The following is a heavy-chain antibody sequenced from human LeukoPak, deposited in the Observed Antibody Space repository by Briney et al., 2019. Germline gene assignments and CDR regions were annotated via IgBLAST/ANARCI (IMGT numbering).Heavy chain of an antibody. D-gene: IGHD6-13*01. Sequence: ASVKVSCKASGYTFTSYDINWVRQATGQGLEWMGWMNPNSGNTGYAQKFQGRVTMTRNTSISTAYMELSSLRSEDTAVYYCAREGPQSIAAASYGMDVWGQGTTVTVSS. CDR3: AREGPQSIAAASYGMDV. V-gene: IGHV1-8*01. CDR1: GYTFTSYD. J-gene: IGHJ6*02. CDR2: MNPNSGNT.